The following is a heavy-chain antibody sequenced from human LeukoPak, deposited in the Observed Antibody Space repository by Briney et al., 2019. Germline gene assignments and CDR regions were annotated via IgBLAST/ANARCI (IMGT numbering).Heavy chain of an antibody. CDR2: IIPILGIA. J-gene: IGHJ4*02. CDR1: GYTFTSYA. V-gene: IGHV1-69*04. D-gene: IGHD3-10*01. CDR3: AREGLWFGELLGYFDY. Sequence: GASVKVSCKASGYTFTSYAMNWVRQAPGQGLEWMGRIIPILGIANYAQKFQGRVTITADKSTSTAYMELSSLRSEDTAVYYCAREGLWFGELLGYFDYWGQGTLVTVSS.